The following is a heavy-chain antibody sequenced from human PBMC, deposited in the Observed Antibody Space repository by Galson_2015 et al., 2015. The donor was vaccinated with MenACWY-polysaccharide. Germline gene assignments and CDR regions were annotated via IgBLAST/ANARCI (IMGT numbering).Heavy chain of an antibody. CDR1: GYTFRSYE. J-gene: IGHJ3*02. D-gene: IGHD3-16*02. CDR3: ARGREDRAHLSGSYRYRADAFDI. CDR2: MNPNSGNT. Sequence: SVKVSCKASGYTFRSYEINWVRQATGQGLEWMGWMNPNSGNTHYAQKFQGRITMTKNTSISTIYMDLSSLRSEDSAVYYCARGREDRAHLSGSYRYRADAFDIWGQGTVVTVSS. V-gene: IGHV1-8*01.